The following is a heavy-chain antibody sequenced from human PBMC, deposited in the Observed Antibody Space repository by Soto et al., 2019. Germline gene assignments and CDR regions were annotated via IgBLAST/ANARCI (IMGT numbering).Heavy chain of an antibody. V-gene: IGHV3-21*01. Sequence: GGSLRLSCVVSGFTFNNYGINWVRQAPGKGLEWVSTVSRSDYTYYSDSVKGRFTISRDNAKNSVSLQMNTLRAEDTAVYYCAKGSGDDYVWGTPTPHSDYWGQGTLVTVSS. J-gene: IGHJ4*02. D-gene: IGHD3-16*01. CDR3: AKGSGDDYVWGTPTPHSDY. CDR1: GFTFNNYG. CDR2: VSRSDYT.